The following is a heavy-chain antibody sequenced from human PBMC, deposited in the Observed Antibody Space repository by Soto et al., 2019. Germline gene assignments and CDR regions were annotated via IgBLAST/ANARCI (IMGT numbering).Heavy chain of an antibody. J-gene: IGHJ3*02. V-gene: IGHV5-10-1*01. CDR3: ASGFPGTTYGHDAFDI. D-gene: IGHD1-1*01. Sequence: PGESLKISCKGSGYSFTSYWISWVRQMPGKGLEWMGRIDPSDSYTNYSPSFQGHVTISADKSISTAYLQWSSLKASDTAMYYFASGFPGTTYGHDAFDIWGQGTMATVSS. CDR1: GYSFTSYW. CDR2: IDPSDSYT.